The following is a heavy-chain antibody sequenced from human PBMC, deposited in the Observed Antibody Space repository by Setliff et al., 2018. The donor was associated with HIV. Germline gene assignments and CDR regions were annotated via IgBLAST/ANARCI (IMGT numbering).Heavy chain of an antibody. J-gene: IGHJ1*01. CDR1: GGSIKSSSYY. CDR3: ARVPTSSWYVMTQRTKEYFHH. V-gene: IGHV4-39*07. D-gene: IGHD6-13*01. CDR2: IYYSGNT. Sequence: SETLSLTCTVSGGSIKSSSYYWGWIRQPPGKGLEWIGSIYYSGNTFYNPSLKSRVTILEDTSRNQFSLRLSSVTAADTAIYYCARVPTSSWYVMTQRTKEYFHHWGQGTLVTVS.